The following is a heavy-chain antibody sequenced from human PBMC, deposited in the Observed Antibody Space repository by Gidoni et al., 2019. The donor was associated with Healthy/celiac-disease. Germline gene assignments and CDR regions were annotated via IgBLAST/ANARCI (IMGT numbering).Heavy chain of an antibody. CDR1: GGSISSYY. CDR3: ARVPTPVCSSTSCYGDWFDP. CDR2: IYTSGST. J-gene: IGHJ5*02. D-gene: IGHD2-2*01. V-gene: IGHV4-4*07. Sequence: QVQLQESGPGLVKPSETLSLTCTVSGGSISSYYWSWIRQPAGKGLEWIGRIYTSGSTNYNPSLKSRVTMSVDTSKNQFSLKLSSVTAADTAVYYCARVPTPVCSSTSCYGDWFDPWGQGTLVTVSS.